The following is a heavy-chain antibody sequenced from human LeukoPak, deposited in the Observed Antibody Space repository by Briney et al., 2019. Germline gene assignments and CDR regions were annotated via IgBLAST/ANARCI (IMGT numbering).Heavy chain of an antibody. CDR2: INPNSGGT. D-gene: IGHD2/OR15-2a*01. CDR3: AKYSLEKNAFDI. V-gene: IGHV1-2*02. Sequence: ASVKVSCKASGYTFTAYFIHWVRQAPGQGLEWMGWINPNSGGTHYLQKFQGGISMTRDTSISTAYMELSRLRSDDTAIYYCAKYSLEKNAFDIWGQGTMVTVSS. J-gene: IGHJ3*02. CDR1: GYTFTAYF.